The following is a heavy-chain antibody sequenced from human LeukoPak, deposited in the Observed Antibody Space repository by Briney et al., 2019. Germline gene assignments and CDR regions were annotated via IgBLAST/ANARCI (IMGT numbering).Heavy chain of an antibody. D-gene: IGHD5-12*01. Sequence: PSETLSLTCTVSGGSISSYYWSWIRQPPGKGLEWIGYISYSGSTNYNPSLKSRVTISVDTSKNQFSLKLSSVTAADTAVYYCARAGGYLLYFDSWGQGTLVTVSS. V-gene: IGHV4-59*01. CDR1: GGSISSYY. CDR2: ISYSGST. J-gene: IGHJ4*02. CDR3: ARAGGYLLYFDS.